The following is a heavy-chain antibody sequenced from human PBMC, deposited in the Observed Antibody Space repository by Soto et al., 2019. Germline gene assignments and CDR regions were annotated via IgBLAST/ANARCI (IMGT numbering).Heavy chain of an antibody. CDR1: GFTFSSYA. CDR2: ISGSGGST. V-gene: IGHV3-23*01. CDR3: AKRDTSSWPRGAFDI. J-gene: IGHJ3*02. Sequence: EVQLLESGGGLVQPRGSLRLSCAASGFTFSSYAMTWVRQAPGKGLEWVTGISGSGGSTYYADSVKGRFTISRDTSKSTLYLQMKSLRAEDTAVYYCAKRDTSSWPRGAFDIWGQGTMISVSS. D-gene: IGHD6-13*01.